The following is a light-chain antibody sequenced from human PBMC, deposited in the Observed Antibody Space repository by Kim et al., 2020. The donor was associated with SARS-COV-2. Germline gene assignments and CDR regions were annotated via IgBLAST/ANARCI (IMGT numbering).Light chain of an antibody. V-gene: IGKV1-6*01. Sequence: AYVGDRVTSTCRASQDIRNDLGWYQQKPGKAPNLLIYAASKLQNGVPSRFSGSGSGTDFTLTISSLHPEDFATYYCLQDYTYPRTFGQGTKVDIK. J-gene: IGKJ1*01. CDR2: AAS. CDR1: QDIRND. CDR3: LQDYTYPRT.